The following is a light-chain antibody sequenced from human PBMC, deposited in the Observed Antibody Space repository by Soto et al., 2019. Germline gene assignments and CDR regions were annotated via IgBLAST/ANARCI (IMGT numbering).Light chain of an antibody. Sequence: EMVMTQSPATLSVSPGGRVTLSCRASESVHSNLAWYQQKPGQGPSLLIYYASTRVTGVPDRFSGSGSGTEFTLTMSSLQSEDLEVYYCQHYSNWPPTFGPGTKVEIK. J-gene: IGKJ1*01. CDR2: YAS. V-gene: IGKV3-15*01. CDR3: QHYSNWPPT. CDR1: ESVHSN.